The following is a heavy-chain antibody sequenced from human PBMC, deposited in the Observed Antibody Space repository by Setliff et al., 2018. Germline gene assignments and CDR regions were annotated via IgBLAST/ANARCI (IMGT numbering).Heavy chain of an antibody. V-gene: IGHV3-64*02. Sequence: PGGSLRLSCVTSGFTFSSYGIHWVRQAPGKGLEYVAGIRSNGGRTYYADSVKGRFTISRDNSKNTLYLQMGSLRAEDMAVYYCARMMRPPWDCSGGSCYSRAFDYWGQGTLVTVSS. D-gene: IGHD2-15*01. J-gene: IGHJ4*02. CDR3: ARMMRPPWDCSGGSCYSRAFDY. CDR1: GFTFSSYG. CDR2: IRSNGGRT.